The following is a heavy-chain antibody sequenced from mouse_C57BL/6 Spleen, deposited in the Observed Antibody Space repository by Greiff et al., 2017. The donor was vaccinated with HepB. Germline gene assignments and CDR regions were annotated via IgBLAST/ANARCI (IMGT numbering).Heavy chain of an antibody. V-gene: IGHV1-55*01. CDR3: ARDDYGSNDFAY. Sequence: QVQLQQSGAELVKPGASVKMSCKASGYTFTSYWITWVKQRPGQGLEWIGDIYPGSGSTNYNEKFKSKATLTVDTSSSTAYMQLSSLTSEDSAVYYFARDDYGSNDFAYWGQGTLVTVSA. CDR1: GYTFTSYW. CDR2: IYPGSGST. J-gene: IGHJ3*01. D-gene: IGHD1-1*01.